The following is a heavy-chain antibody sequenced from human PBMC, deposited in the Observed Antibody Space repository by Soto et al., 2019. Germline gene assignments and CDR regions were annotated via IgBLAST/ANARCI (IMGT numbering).Heavy chain of an antibody. V-gene: IGHV3-48*04. D-gene: IGHD3-22*01. J-gene: IGHJ4*01. CDR1: GFTFNSYS. CDR2: ISSGSSNR. CDR3: VREGIVIVPVGFDY. Sequence: PGGSLRLSCAASGFTFNSYSMNWVRQAPGKGLEWVSYISSGSSNRNYADSVKGRSTISRDNARNSLFLQMNSLRGEDTAVYYCVREGIVIVPVGFDYWGHGTLVTVSS.